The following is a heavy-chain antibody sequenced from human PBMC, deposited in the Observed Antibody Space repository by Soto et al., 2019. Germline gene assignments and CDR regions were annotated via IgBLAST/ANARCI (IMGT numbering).Heavy chain of an antibody. Sequence: GGSLRLSCAASGFTFSSYAMSWVRQAPGEGLEWVSAISGSGGSTYYADSVKGRFTISRDNSKNTLYLQMNSLRAEDTAVYYCAKALGDILTGYYRPDFDYWGQGTLVTVSS. D-gene: IGHD3-9*01. CDR1: GFTFSSYA. V-gene: IGHV3-23*01. J-gene: IGHJ4*02. CDR2: ISGSGGST. CDR3: AKALGDILTGYYRPDFDY.